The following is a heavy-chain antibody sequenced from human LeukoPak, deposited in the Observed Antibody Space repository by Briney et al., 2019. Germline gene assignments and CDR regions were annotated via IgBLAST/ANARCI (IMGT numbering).Heavy chain of an antibody. CDR3: ARDPRQYSSSWPPLAP. J-gene: IGHJ5*02. D-gene: IGHD6-13*01. CDR1: GYTFTGCY. CDR2: INPNSGGT. V-gene: IGHV1-2*02. Sequence: ASVKVSCKASGYTFTGCYMHWVRQAPGQGLEWMGWINPNSGGTNYAQKFQGRVTMTRDTSISTAYMELSRLRSDDTAVYYCARDPRQYSSSWPPLAPWGQGTLVTVSS.